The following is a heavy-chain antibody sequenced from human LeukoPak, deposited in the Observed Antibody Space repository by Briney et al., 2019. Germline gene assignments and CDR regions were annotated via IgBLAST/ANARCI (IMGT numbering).Heavy chain of an antibody. Sequence: GGSLRLSCTASGFTFRNYAMSWVRQAPGKGLQWVSGISGSGGSTYYADSLEGRSTISRDNSKNTLYLQMNSLRVEDSAIYYCAKDVSLHFYSTSGFDSWGQGTLVTASS. CDR2: ISGSGGST. J-gene: IGHJ4*02. D-gene: IGHD2-15*01. CDR3: AKDVSLHFYSTSGFDS. CDR1: GFTFRNYA. V-gene: IGHV3-23*01.